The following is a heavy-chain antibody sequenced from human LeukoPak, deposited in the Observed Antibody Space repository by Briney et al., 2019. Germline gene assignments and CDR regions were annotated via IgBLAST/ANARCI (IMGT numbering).Heavy chain of an antibody. CDR3: ASTIIGVVPENENDY. V-gene: IGHV3-21*01. CDR2: ISSSSSYI. CDR1: GFTFSSYS. J-gene: IGHJ4*02. Sequence: GGSLRLSCAASGFTFSSYSMNWVRQAPGKGLEWVSSISSSSSYIYYADSVKGRFTISRDNAKNSLYLQMNSLRAEDTAVYYCASTIIGVVPENENDYWGQGTLVTVSS. D-gene: IGHD3-3*01.